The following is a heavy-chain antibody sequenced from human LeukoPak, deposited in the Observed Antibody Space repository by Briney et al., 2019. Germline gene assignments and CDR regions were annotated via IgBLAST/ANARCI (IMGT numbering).Heavy chain of an antibody. D-gene: IGHD2-2*01. CDR2: IYYSGST. V-gene: IGHV4-30-4*07. CDR3: ARGYCSSTSCFNWFDP. J-gene: IGHJ5*02. CDR1: GGSISSSSYY. Sequence: SETLSLTCTVSGGSISSSSYYWSWIRQPPGKGLEWIGYIYYSGSTYYNPSLKSRVTISVDTSKNQFSLKLSSVTAADTAVYYCARGYCSSTSCFNWFDPWGQGTLVTVSS.